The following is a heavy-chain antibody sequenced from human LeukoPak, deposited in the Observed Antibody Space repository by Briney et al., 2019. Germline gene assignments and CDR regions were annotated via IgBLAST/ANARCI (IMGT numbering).Heavy chain of an antibody. V-gene: IGHV3-7*01. CDR2: INQDGGVK. D-gene: IGHD3-22*01. CDR1: GFTFSNSW. Sequence: GGSLRLSCAASGFTFSNSWMSWVRQAPGKGREWGANINQDGGVKFYVDSVKGRFTISRDNAKNSLYLQVTSLRAEDTAVYYCAREAYYYDSSGLFYYYYGMDVWGQGTTVTVSS. J-gene: IGHJ6*02. CDR3: AREAYYYDSSGLFYYYYGMDV.